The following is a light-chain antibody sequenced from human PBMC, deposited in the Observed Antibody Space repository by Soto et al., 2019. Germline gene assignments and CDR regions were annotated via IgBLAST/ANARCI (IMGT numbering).Light chain of an antibody. CDR2: AAP. V-gene: IGKV1-17*01. J-gene: IGKJ4*01. Sequence: DIQMTQSPSSLSASVGDRVTITCRASQDIRNDLGWFQQKPGKGPNRLISAAPSLQSGVPSRFSGSVSGTEFSRTVSILQPEDFATYYCLQHNSYPLTFGGGTKVAIK. CDR3: LQHNSYPLT. CDR1: QDIRND.